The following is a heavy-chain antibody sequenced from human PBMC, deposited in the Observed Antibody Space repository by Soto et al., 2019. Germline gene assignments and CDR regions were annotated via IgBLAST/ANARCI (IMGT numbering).Heavy chain of an antibody. D-gene: IGHD3-16*01. V-gene: IGHV2-5*02. Sequence: QITLKESGPTLVKPTQTLTLTCTFSGFSLTTRGVGVGWICQPPGKALECLALIYWDDDKRYSPSLQSRLSITKDTSKNQVVLTMTNVDPVDTATYYCAHIPNYYQYDWFDPWGRGTLVSVSS. CDR2: IYWDDDK. CDR1: GFSLTTRGVG. J-gene: IGHJ5*02. CDR3: AHIPNYYQYDWFDP.